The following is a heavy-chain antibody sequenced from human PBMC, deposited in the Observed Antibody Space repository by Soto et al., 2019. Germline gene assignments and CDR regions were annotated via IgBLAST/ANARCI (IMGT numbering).Heavy chain of an antibody. D-gene: IGHD2-15*01. CDR2: ISFRGRT. CDR3: ARVPSAEDTCCYFDY. V-gene: IGHV4-31*03. CDR1: GNSISGGGYY. Sequence: QVQLQESGPGLVKASQTLSLICTVSGNSISGGGYYWTWIRQHPGKGLEWIGYISFRGRTFYNPSLPSRVTMSVATSSNHFSLRLGSVTAADTALYYCARVPSAEDTCCYFDYLGQGSLVTVSS. J-gene: IGHJ4*02.